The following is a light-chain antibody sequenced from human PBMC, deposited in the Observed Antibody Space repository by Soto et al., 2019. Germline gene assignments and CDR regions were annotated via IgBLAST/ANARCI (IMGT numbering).Light chain of an antibody. Sequence: SVLTHPAPLFWVPGQAVTLPRSVNRNDVGTYNYVSWYQQHPAKAPKLMIYDVSNRPSGVSDRFSGSKSGNTASLTISGLQAEDEADYYCYSYTSSSTYVFGSGTKVTVL. CDR2: DVS. CDR3: YSYTSSSTYV. J-gene: IGLJ1*01. V-gene: IGLV2-14*01. CDR1: RNDVGTYNY.